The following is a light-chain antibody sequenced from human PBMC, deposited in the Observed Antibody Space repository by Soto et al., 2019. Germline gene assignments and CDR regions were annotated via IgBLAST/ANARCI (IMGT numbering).Light chain of an antibody. CDR3: QQRGNWPPYT. CDR1: QSVSRY. J-gene: IGKJ2*01. CDR2: DAS. Sequence: EIVLTQSPATLSLSPGDTATLSCRASQSVSRYLAWYQQKPGQAPRLLIYDASNRATGIPARFSGSGSGTDFTLTISSLEPEDFAVYFCQQRGNWPPYTFGQGFKLEIK. V-gene: IGKV3-11*01.